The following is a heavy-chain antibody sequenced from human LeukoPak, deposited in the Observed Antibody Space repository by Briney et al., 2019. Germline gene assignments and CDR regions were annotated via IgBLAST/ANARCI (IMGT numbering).Heavy chain of an antibody. D-gene: IGHD6-13*01. CDR2: VNPYSCTT. Sequence: ASVKASCKASGYTFTSYYMHWVRQAPGQGLEWMGIVNPYSCTTTYAQKFQGRVTMTRDTSTSTVYMELSRLRSEDTAVYYCARDHTGGGSSWSDNWFDPWGQGTLVTVSS. CDR1: GYTFTSYY. CDR3: ARDHTGGGSSWSDNWFDP. J-gene: IGHJ5*02. V-gene: IGHV1-46*01.